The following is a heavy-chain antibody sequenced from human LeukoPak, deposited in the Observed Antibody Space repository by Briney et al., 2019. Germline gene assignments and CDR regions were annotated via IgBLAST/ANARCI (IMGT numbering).Heavy chain of an antibody. J-gene: IGHJ4*02. CDR3: ARTSRLSAGSAPFDS. Sequence: GGSLRLSCAASGFTFSSYALTWVRQAPGKGLEWVSGISAGGESTCYADSVRGRFTISRDNSKSTLYLQMNSLRVEDTAIYYCARTSRLSAGSAPFDSWGQGTLVTVSS. CDR1: GFTFSSYA. V-gene: IGHV3-23*01. D-gene: IGHD3-22*01. CDR2: ISAGGEST.